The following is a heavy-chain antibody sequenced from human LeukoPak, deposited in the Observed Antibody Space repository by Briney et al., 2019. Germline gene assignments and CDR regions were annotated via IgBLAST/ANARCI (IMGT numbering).Heavy chain of an antibody. V-gene: IGHV4-59*01. Sequence: PSETLSLTCTVSGGSISSYYWSWIRQPPGKGLEWIGYIYYSGSTNYNPSLKSRVTISVDTSKNQFSLKLSSVTAADTAVYYCASGYDAPYYYYGMDVWGQGTTVTVSS. D-gene: IGHD5-12*01. CDR2: IYYSGST. CDR1: GGSISSYY. CDR3: ASGYDAPYYYYGMDV. J-gene: IGHJ6*02.